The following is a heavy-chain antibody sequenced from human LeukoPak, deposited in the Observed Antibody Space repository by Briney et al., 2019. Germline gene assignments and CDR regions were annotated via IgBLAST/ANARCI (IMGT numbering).Heavy chain of an antibody. D-gene: IGHD3-10*01. Sequence: PSETLSLTCTVSGGSISSFYWSWIRQPPGKGLEWIGYIYYSGSTNLNPSLKSRVTMSVDTSKNQFSLKLSSVTAADTAVYYCARGLYYGSGPYFDYWGQGILVTVSS. CDR1: GGSISSFY. V-gene: IGHV4-59*01. CDR2: IYYSGST. CDR3: ARGLYYGSGPYFDY. J-gene: IGHJ4*02.